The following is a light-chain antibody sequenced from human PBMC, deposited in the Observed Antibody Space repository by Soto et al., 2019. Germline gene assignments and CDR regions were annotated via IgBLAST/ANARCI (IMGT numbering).Light chain of an antibody. J-gene: IGKJ4*01. V-gene: IGKV1-12*01. CDR2: AAS. CDR3: QQANSFPLT. CDR1: QDIGTW. Sequence: DILMTQSPSSVSASVGARVTITCRASQDIGTWLAWFQQKPGEAPNLLIYAASSLQSGVPSRFSGSGSGTDFTLTISSLQPEDFATYYCQQANSFPLTFGGGTKVEIK.